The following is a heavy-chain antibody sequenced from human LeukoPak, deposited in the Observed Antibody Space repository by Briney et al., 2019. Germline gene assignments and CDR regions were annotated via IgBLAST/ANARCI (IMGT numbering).Heavy chain of an antibody. D-gene: IGHD4-23*01. J-gene: IGHJ4*02. CDR2: IYYSGST. CDR1: GGSISSYY. CDR3: ARGHDYGGRKWYYFDY. Sequence: PSETLSLTCTVSGGSISSYYWSWIRQPPGKGLEWLGYIYYSGSTNYNPSLKSRVTISVDTSKNQFSLKLSSVTAADTAVYYCARGHDYGGRKWYYFDYWGQGTLVTVSS. V-gene: IGHV4-59*01.